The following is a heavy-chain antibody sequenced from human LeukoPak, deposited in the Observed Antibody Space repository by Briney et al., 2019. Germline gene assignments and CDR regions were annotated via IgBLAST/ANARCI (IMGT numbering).Heavy chain of an antibody. D-gene: IGHD3-22*01. V-gene: IGHV4-34*01. CDR3: ASRPKLIVTVDY. J-gene: IGHJ4*02. CDR2: INHSEST. Sequence: PSETLSLTCAVYGGSFSGYYWSWIRQPPGKGLEWIGDINHSESTNYNPSLKSRVTISADMSKNQFSLKLSSVTAADTAVYYCASRPKLIVTVDYWGQGTLVTVSS. CDR1: GGSFSGYY.